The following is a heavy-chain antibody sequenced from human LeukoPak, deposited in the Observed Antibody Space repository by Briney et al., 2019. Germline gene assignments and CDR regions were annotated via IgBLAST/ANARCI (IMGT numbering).Heavy chain of an antibody. Sequence: ASVKVSCKVSGYTFTDYYMHWVQQAPGKGLEWMELVDPEDGETIYAEKFQGRVTITADTSTDTAYMELSSLRSEDTAVYYCATGMASSGWGLVDWGQGTLVTVSS. CDR1: GYTFTDYY. D-gene: IGHD6-19*01. CDR3: ATGMASSGWGLVD. CDR2: VDPEDGET. V-gene: IGHV1-69-2*01. J-gene: IGHJ4*02.